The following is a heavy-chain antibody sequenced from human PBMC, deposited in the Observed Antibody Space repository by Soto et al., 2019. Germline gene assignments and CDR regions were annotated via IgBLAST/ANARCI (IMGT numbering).Heavy chain of an antibody. D-gene: IGHD3-3*01. CDR2: ISYDGSTK. V-gene: IGHV3-30*18. J-gene: IGHJ3*02. Sequence: QVQLVESGGGVVQPGRSLRLSCAASGFTFSSYGMHWVRQAPGKGLAWVAVISYDGSTKYYADSVKGRFTISRDNSKNTLYLQMNSLRAEDTAVYYCAKDRALLRFLEWLLDDAFDIWGQGTMVTVSS. CDR1: GFTFSSYG. CDR3: AKDRALLRFLEWLLDDAFDI.